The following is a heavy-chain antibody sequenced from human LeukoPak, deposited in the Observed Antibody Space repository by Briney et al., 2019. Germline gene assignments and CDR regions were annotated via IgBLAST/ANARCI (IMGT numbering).Heavy chain of an antibody. CDR2: IYSGGGT. V-gene: IGHV3-66*01. J-gene: IGHJ4*02. CDR3: ARGFRSVTTWGYFDY. Sequence: GGSLRLSCPASAFTVSTKYMGWVRQAPGKVLEWVSLIYSGGGTYSADSVKGRFTSSSDNSRNPHSLQMTGMRVDAPAVYYCARGFRSVTTWGYFDYWGQGALVTVSS. CDR1: AFTVSTKY. D-gene: IGHD4-17*01.